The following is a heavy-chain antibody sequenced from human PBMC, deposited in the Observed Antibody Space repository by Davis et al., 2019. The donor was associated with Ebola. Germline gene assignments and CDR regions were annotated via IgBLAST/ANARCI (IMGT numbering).Heavy chain of an antibody. V-gene: IGHV4-59*01. J-gene: IGHJ3*02. Sequence: MPGGSLRLSCTVSGGSISGDYWSWIRQPPGKGLEWIGYIHDSGSTNYNPSLKSRLTISVDTSKNQFSLKLSSVIAADTAVYYCVGGRWLIWGRGPMVTVSS. CDR2: IHDSGST. D-gene: IGHD5-24*01. CDR3: VGGRWLI. CDR1: GGSISGDY.